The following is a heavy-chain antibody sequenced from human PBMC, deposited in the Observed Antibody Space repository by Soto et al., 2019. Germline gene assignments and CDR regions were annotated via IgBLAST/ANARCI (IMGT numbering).Heavy chain of an antibody. J-gene: IGHJ4*02. CDR2: VYYTGST. CDR1: GDSISTFY. V-gene: IGHV4-59*01. D-gene: IGHD3-22*01. CDR3: ARGRTVRNYADDSSDYFYFFGY. Sequence: ETLSLTCTVSGDSISTFYWGWMRQSPGKELEWIGYVYYTGSTNYNPSLKSRVTISVDRSKNQFSLKLTSANAADTAVYYCARGRTVRNYADDSSDYFYFFGYWGQGTQVTVSS.